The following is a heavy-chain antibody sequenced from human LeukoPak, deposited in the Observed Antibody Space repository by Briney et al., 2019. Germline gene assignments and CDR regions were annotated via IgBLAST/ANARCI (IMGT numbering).Heavy chain of an antibody. Sequence: GESLKISRMGSGYSFTSYWIGWVRQMPGKGLEWMGIIYPGDSDTRYSPSFQGQVTISADKSISTAYLQWSSLKASDTAMYYCARHVGLPYYYYYMDVWGKGTTVTVSS. J-gene: IGHJ6*03. D-gene: IGHD1-26*01. CDR1: GYSFTSYW. CDR2: IYPGDSDT. V-gene: IGHV5-51*01. CDR3: ARHVGLPYYYYYMDV.